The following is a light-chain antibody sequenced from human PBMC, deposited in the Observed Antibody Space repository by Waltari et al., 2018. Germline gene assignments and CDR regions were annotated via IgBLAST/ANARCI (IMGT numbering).Light chain of an antibody. CDR1: QSVSSY. V-gene: IGKV3-20*01. Sequence: EIVLTQSPGTLSLSLGERATLSCRASQSVSSYLTWYQQKPGQAPRLLIYAASNRATGIAARFSGSGSGTDFTLTISRPEPDDFAVYYCQHYANFPRTFGQGTKVEIK. CDR3: QHYANFPRT. J-gene: IGKJ1*01. CDR2: AAS.